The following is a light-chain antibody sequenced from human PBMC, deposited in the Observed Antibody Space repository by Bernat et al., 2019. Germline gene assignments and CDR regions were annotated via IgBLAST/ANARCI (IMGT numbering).Light chain of an antibody. J-gene: IGLJ3*02. Sequence: QSVLTQPPSASVTPGQRVTISCSGSSSNIGRNTVNWYQQLPGTAPRLLIYTNNQRPSGVPDRFSGSKSGTSASLAISGLQSEDEADYYCAGWDDSLNGRVFGGGTKLTVL. CDR1: SSNIGRNT. CDR3: AGWDDSLNGRV. CDR2: TNN. V-gene: IGLV1-44*01.